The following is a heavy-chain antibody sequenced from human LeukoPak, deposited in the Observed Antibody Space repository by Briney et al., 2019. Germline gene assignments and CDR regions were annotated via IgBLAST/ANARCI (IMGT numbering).Heavy chain of an antibody. J-gene: IGHJ3*02. CDR1: GFTFSSYG. V-gene: IGHV3-30*02. Sequence: GGSLRLSCAASGFTFSSYGMHWVRQAPGKGLEWVAFIRYDGSNKYYADSVKGRFTISRDNSKNTLYLQMNSLRAEDTAVYYCARGTDFYGSGERDAFDIWGQGTMVTVSS. CDR3: ARGTDFYGSGERDAFDI. CDR2: IRYDGSNK. D-gene: IGHD3-10*01.